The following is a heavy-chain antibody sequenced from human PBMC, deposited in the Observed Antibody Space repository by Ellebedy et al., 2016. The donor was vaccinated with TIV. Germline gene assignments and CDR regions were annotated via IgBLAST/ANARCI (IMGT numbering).Heavy chain of an antibody. CDR1: GFTFSSYA. Sequence: GESLKISCAAPGFTFSSYAMHWVRQAPGKGLEWVAIISYDGSNKYYADSVKGRFTISRDNSKNTLYLQMNSLRAEDKAVYYCARDSRWLESYYYYGMDVWGQGTTVTVSS. CDR2: ISYDGSNK. CDR3: ARDSRWLESYYYYGMDV. V-gene: IGHV3-30-3*01. J-gene: IGHJ6*02. D-gene: IGHD6-19*01.